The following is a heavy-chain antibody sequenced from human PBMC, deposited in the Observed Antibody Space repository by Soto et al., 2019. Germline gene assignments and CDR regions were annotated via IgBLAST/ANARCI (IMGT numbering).Heavy chain of an antibody. CDR2: ISAYNGNT. CDR3: AREEAYYDFWSGYYTGLDY. CDR1: GYTFTSYG. Sequence: QVQLVQSGAEVKKPGAAVKVSCKASGYTFTSYGISWVRQAPGQGLEWMGWISAYNGNTNYAQKLQGRVTMTTDTSTSTAYMELRSLRSDDTAVYYCAREEAYYDFWSGYYTGLDYWGQGTLVTVSS. V-gene: IGHV1-18*01. D-gene: IGHD3-3*01. J-gene: IGHJ4*02.